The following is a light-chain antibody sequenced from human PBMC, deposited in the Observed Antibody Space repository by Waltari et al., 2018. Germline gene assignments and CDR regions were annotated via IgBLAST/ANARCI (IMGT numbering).Light chain of an antibody. V-gene: IGLV2-14*03. CDR2: DVS. CDR3: SSYETSSTLV. Sequence: QSALTQPASVSGSPGQSITISCTGTSSDVGGYNYVSWYLQHPGKAPKLMIYDVSNRPDGVSKLSAGSNADNTASLTFSGLQAEDEADYYCSSYETSSTLVFGGGTKLTVL. J-gene: IGLJ2*01. CDR1: SSDVGGYNY.